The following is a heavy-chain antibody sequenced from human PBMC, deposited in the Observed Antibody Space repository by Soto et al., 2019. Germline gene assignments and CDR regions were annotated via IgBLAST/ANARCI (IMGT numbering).Heavy chain of an antibody. CDR3: AKSRMGSSWSAGDS. CDR2: ISYDGSNQ. D-gene: IGHD6-13*01. V-gene: IGHV3-30*18. J-gene: IGHJ4*02. Sequence: ESGGGVVQPGRSLRLSCAASGFPFSSYGMHWVRQAPGKGLEWVAVISYDGSNQDYADSVKGRFTISRDNSKNTLYLEVNSLRPEDTAVYFCAKSRMGSSWSAGDSWGQGTLVTVSS. CDR1: GFPFSSYG.